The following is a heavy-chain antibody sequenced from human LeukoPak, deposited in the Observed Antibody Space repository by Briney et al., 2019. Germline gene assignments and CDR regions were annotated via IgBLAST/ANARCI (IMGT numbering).Heavy chain of an antibody. CDR3: ARAMDV. CDR1: GFIFSNYW. Sequence: PGGSLRLSCAASGFIFSNYWMTWVRQAPGKGLEWVASMKEDGSEKYYVDSVKGRFTISRDNAKNSLYLQMNSLRAEDTAVYYCARAMDVWGQGTTVTVSS. CDR2: MKEDGSEK. V-gene: IGHV3-7*01. J-gene: IGHJ6*02.